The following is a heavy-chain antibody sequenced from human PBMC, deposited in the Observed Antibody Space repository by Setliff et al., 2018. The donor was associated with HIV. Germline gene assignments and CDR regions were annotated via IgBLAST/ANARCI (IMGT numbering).Heavy chain of an antibody. CDR1: GGSLSAYY. Sequence: PSETLSLTCAVYGGSLSAYYWSWSRQTPGKGLEWIGEINHSGGTNYNPSLKSRVTMSVDTSKNQFSLKLSSVTAADTAVFYCARGGYSYGFGRHRAYFQYWGQGTQVTVSS. V-gene: IGHV4-34*01. CDR3: ARGGYSYGFGRHRAYFQY. D-gene: IGHD5-18*01. J-gene: IGHJ1*01. CDR2: INHSGGT.